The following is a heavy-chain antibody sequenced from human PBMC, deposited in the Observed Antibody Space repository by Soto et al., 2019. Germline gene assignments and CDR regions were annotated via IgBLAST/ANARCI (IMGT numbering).Heavy chain of an antibody. D-gene: IGHD2-15*01. CDR3: ARGGPKAAGYYYGMDV. CDR2: IIPIFGTA. J-gene: IGHJ6*02. CDR1: GGTFSSYA. Sequence: GASVKVSCKASGGTFSSYAISWVRQAPGQGLEWMGGIIPIFGTANYAQKFQGRVTITADKSTSTAYMELSSLRSEDTAVYYCARGGPKAAGYYYGMDVWGQGTTVTV. V-gene: IGHV1-69*06.